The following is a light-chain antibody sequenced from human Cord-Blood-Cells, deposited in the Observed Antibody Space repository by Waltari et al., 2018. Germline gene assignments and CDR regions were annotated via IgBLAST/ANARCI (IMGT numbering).Light chain of an antibody. V-gene: IGLV2-23*01. CDR2: EGS. CDR3: CSYAGSSTWV. J-gene: IGLJ3*02. CDR1: SSDVGSYNL. Sequence: QSALTQPASVSGSPGQSITISCTGTSSDVGSYNLVSWYQQHPGKAPKRISYEGSKRPSGVSKRFSGSKSGNTASLTISGLQAEDEADYYCCSYAGSSTWVFGGGTKLTVL.